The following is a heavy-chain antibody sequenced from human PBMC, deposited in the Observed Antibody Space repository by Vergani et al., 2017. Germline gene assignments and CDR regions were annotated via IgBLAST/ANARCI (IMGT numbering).Heavy chain of an antibody. CDR3: AREYPPVYYYYGMDV. CDR1: GGSISSSSYY. CDR2: IYYSGST. V-gene: IGHV4-39*02. J-gene: IGHJ6*02. Sequence: QLQLQESGPGLVKPSETLSLTCTVSGGSISSSSYYWGWIRQPPGKGLEWIGSIYYSGSTYYNPSLKSRVTISVDTSKNQFSLKLSSVTAADTAVYYCAREYPPVYYYYGMDVWGQGTTVTVSS.